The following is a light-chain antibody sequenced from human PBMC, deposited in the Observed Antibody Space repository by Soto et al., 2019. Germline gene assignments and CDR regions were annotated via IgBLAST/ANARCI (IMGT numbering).Light chain of an antibody. Sequence: QSVLTQPPSASGSPGQSVTISCTGTRSDVGGYNYVSWYQQHPGKAPRLMISEVNKRPSGVPDRFSGSKSGNTASLTVSGLQAEDEADYYCSSYAGSNNLLFGGGTQLTVL. J-gene: IGLJ3*02. CDR2: EVN. V-gene: IGLV2-8*01. CDR1: RSDVGGYNY. CDR3: SSYAGSNNLL.